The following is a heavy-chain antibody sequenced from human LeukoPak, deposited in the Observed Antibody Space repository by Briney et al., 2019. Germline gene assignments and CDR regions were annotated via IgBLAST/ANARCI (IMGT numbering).Heavy chain of an antibody. CDR3: AGAIWGSIPGAFDH. D-gene: IGHD2-21*01. J-gene: IGHJ4*02. CDR1: GYTFISYY. Sequence: GASVKVSCKASGYTFISYYMHWVRQAPGQGLEWMGIINPSGGMTSYAQKFQDRVNMTRDTSTSTLYMELSSLRSQDTAGNYCAGAIWGSIPGAFDHWGQGTLVTVSS. V-gene: IGHV1-46*01. CDR2: INPSGGMT.